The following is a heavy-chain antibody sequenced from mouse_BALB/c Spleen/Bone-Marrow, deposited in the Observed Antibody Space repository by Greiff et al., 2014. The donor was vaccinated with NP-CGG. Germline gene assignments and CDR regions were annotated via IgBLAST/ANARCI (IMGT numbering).Heavy chain of an antibody. CDR2: IHYSGST. V-gene: IGHV3-1*02. Sequence: VQLQQSGPDLVKSSQSLSLTCTVTGYSITSGYSWHWIRQFPGNKLEWMGYIHYSGSTNYNPSLKSRISITRDTSKNQFFLQLNSVTTEDTATYYCATLLRYPGFAYWGRGTLVTVSA. CDR1: GYSITSGYS. CDR3: ATLLRYPGFAY. D-gene: IGHD1-1*01. J-gene: IGHJ3*01.